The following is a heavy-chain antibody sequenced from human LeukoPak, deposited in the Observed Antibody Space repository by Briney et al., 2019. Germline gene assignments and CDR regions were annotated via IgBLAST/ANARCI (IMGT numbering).Heavy chain of an antibody. CDR3: ARDRTTDCSGGSCYSAPFDY. Sequence: SETLSLTCAVSGGSFSGYYWSWIRQPPGKGLEWIGEINHSGSTNYNPSLKSRVTISVDTSKNQFSLKLSSVTAADTAVYYCARDRTTDCSGGSCYSAPFDYWGQGTLVTVSP. CDR1: GGSFSGYY. V-gene: IGHV4-34*01. J-gene: IGHJ4*02. CDR2: INHSGST. D-gene: IGHD2-15*01.